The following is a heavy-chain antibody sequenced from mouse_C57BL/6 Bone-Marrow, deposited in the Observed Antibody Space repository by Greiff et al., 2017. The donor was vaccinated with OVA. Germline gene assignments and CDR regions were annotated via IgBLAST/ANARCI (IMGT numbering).Heavy chain of an antibody. CDR3: AAHYYGSYYAKDY. V-gene: IGHV1-82*01. CDR2: IYPGDGDT. D-gene: IGHD1-2*01. Sequence: QVQLQQSGPELVKPGASVKISCKASGYAFSSSWMNWVKQRPGKGLEWIGRIYPGDGDTNYNGKFKGKATLTADKSSSTAYMQLSSLTSEDSAVYFCAAHYYGSYYAKDYWGKGTSVTVSS. J-gene: IGHJ4*01. CDR1: GYAFSSSW.